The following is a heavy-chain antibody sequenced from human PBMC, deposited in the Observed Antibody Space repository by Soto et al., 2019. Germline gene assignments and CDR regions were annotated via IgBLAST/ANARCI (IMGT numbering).Heavy chain of an antibody. J-gene: IGHJ1*01. D-gene: IGHD5-12*01. V-gene: IGHV3-23*01. Sequence: VQLLESGGGLVQPGGSLRLPCAASGFSFSDYAMIWVRQAPGKGLEWVSGLYGSGGGIHYADSVKGRFTISRDNYANSVYLQMNSLRVEDTAIYYCAKDAVSRDGVWLAHDWGQGTVVTVSS. CDR2: LYGSGGGI. CDR1: GFSFSDYA. CDR3: AKDAVSRDGVWLAHD.